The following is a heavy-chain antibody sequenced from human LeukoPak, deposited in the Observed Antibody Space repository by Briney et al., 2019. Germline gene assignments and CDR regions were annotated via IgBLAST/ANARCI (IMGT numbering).Heavy chain of an antibody. CDR3: ARGGGRYYYYMDV. D-gene: IGHD2-15*01. CDR2: ISYSGNII. V-gene: IGHV3-48*03. J-gene: IGHJ6*03. Sequence: SGGSLRLSCAASGFTFSSYDMNWVRQAPGKGLEWVSYISYSGNIIYYADSVKGRFTISRDNAKNSLYLQVNSLRAEDTAVYYCARGGGRYYYYMDVWGKGTTVTISS. CDR1: GFTFSSYD.